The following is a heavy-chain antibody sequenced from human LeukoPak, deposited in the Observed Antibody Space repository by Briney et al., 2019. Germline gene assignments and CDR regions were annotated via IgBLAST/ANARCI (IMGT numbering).Heavy chain of an antibody. V-gene: IGHV4-61*08. Sequence: SETLSLTCAVSGGSISSGGYYWSWIRQPPGKGLEWIGYIYYSGSTNYNPSLKSRVTISVDTSKNQFSLKLSSVTAADTAVYYCARAEVGYCSGGSCYGFDYWGQGTLVTVSS. CDR2: IYYSGST. J-gene: IGHJ4*02. D-gene: IGHD2-15*01. CDR3: ARAEVGYCSGGSCYGFDY. CDR1: GGSISSGGYY.